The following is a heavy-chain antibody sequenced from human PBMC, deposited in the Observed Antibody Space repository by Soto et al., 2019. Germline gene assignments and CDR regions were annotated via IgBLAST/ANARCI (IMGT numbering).Heavy chain of an antibody. CDR2: IWYDGTNK. CDR1: GFTFNNYG. J-gene: IGHJ6*02. CDR3: ARDDIPGISVSIYGMDV. V-gene: IGHV3-33*01. Sequence: QVQLVESGGGVVQPGRSLRLSCAASGFTFNNYGMHWVRQAPGKGLEWVAVIWYDGTNKYYEDSVKGRFTISRDNSKNPLYLQMNSLRADDTAVYFCARDDIPGISVSIYGMDVWGQGTTVTVSS. D-gene: IGHD6-19*01.